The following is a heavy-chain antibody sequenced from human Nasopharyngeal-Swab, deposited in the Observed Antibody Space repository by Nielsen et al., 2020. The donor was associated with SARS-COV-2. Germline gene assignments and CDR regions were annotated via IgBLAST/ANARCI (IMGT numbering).Heavy chain of an antibody. CDR2: ISGSGGST. J-gene: IGHJ6*02. CDR3: AKEHSIVVVPAATDRYGMDV. D-gene: IGHD2-2*01. CDR1: GFTFSAYD. V-gene: IGHV3-23*01. Sequence: GGSLRLSCAASGFTFSAYDMNWVRQAPGKGLEWVSAISGSGGSTYYADSVKGRFTISRDNSKNTLYLQMNSLRAEDTAVYYCAKEHSIVVVPAATDRYGMDVWGQGTTVTVSS.